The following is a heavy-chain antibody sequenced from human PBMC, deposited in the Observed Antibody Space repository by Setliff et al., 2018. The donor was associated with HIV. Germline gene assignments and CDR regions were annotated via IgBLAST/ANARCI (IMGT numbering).Heavy chain of an antibody. D-gene: IGHD1-1*01. V-gene: IGHV4-61*10. CDR1: DSGTYY. Sequence: SETLSLTCTVSDSGTYYWSWIRQPAGKGLEWIGSIYHSGSTYYNPSLKSRVTISVDTSKNHFSLKLRSVTAADTAVYYCAQLGMVDDFDYWGQGTLVTVSS. CDR2: IYHSGST. CDR3: AQLGMVDDFDY. J-gene: IGHJ4*02.